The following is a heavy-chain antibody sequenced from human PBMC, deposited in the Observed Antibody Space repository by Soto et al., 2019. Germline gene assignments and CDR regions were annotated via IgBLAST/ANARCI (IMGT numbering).Heavy chain of an antibody. Sequence: QVQLLQSGAEVKKPGASVKVSCKASGYTFTSHGITWVRQAPGLGLDWMGWISAYNGNTDYAQKLQGRVTMTTVTSTSTAYMELRSLRSDDTAVYYCARLLRWSTGYYYTMDVWGQGTTVSVSS. J-gene: IGHJ6*02. CDR1: GYTFTSHG. V-gene: IGHV1-18*01. CDR2: ISAYNGNT. D-gene: IGHD3-22*01. CDR3: ARLLRWSTGYYYTMDV.